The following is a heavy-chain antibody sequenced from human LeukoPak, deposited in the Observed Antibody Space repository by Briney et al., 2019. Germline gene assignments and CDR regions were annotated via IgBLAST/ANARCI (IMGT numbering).Heavy chain of an antibody. Sequence: PETLSLTCTVSGGSISSYYWSWIRQPPGKGLEWIGFIYYSGSTNYNPSLKSRVTISVDTSKNQFSLKLSSVTAADTAVYYCARDSGGAAAAGLNYWGQGTLVTVSS. CDR2: IYYSGST. D-gene: IGHD6-13*01. CDR1: GGSISSYY. J-gene: IGHJ4*02. CDR3: ARDSGGAAAAGLNY. V-gene: IGHV4-59*01.